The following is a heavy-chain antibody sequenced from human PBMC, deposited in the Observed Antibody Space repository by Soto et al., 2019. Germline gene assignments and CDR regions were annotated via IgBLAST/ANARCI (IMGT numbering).Heavy chain of an antibody. J-gene: IGHJ4*02. CDR1: GFSFSGFSLSTSGVG. CDR2: IYWNDSK. CDR3: ADLRGTWCAVDF. V-gene: IGHV2-5*01. Sequence: QITLKESGPTLVKPTQPLTLTCTFSGFSFSGFSLSTSGVGVTWIRQSPGKALEWLGLIYWNDSKHYSPSLRNRLCITRATSRDQVVLTMANMDPVDTATYYCADLRGTWCAVDFWGQGTRVTVSS. D-gene: IGHD2-15*01.